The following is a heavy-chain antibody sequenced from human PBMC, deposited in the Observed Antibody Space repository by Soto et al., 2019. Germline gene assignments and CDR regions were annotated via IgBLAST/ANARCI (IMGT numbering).Heavy chain of an antibody. CDR2: IFYSGST. CDR1: GGSISTSRSY. CDR3: ARQPTTGDTDLWFDP. J-gene: IGHJ5*02. D-gene: IGHD2-21*01. Sequence: NPSETLSLTCSVSGGSISTSRSYWAWIRQPPGKGLEWLANIFYSGSTFYNPSLASRVSVSVDTSKNEFSLKLRSVTAADSAVYYCARQPTTGDTDLWFDPWGQGTLVTVS. V-gene: IGHV4-39*01.